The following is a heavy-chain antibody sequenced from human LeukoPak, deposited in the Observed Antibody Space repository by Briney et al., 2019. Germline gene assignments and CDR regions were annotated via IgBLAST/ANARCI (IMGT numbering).Heavy chain of an antibody. J-gene: IGHJ4*02. CDR1: GFTFSSYG. Sequence: GGSLRLSCAASGFTFSSYGMHWVRQAPGKGLEWVAVISYDGSKKYYADSVKGRFTISRDNSKNTLYLQMNSLRAEDTAVYYCAKDQGYWGQGTLVTVPS. CDR3: AKDQGY. V-gene: IGHV3-30*18. CDR2: ISYDGSKK.